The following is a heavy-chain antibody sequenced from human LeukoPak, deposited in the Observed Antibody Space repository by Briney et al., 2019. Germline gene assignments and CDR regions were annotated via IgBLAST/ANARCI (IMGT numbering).Heavy chain of an antibody. CDR1: GLTFSSYS. CDR3: ARESEYSTNAFDY. Sequence: GGSLGLSCAASGLTFSSYSMNWVRQAPGKGLEWVSSISSSSSYIHYADSVKGRFTISRDNAKNSLYLQMNSLRAEDTAVYYCARESEYSTNAFDYWGQGTLVTVSS. D-gene: IGHD6-6*01. V-gene: IGHV3-21*01. CDR2: ISSSSSYI. J-gene: IGHJ4*02.